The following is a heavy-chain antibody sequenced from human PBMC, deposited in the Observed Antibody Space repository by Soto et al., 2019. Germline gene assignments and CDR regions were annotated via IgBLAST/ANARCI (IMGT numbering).Heavy chain of an antibody. Sequence: SETLTLTCNVSGGYISTYYWSWIRQPAGKGLEWIGRIHASGNTDYNPSLKSRVTMSVDTSKNQFSLKLTSLTAADTAVYYCERTPGWYFDVWGQGTLVTVS. J-gene: IGHJ4*02. D-gene: IGHD6-19*01. CDR3: ERTPGWYFDV. V-gene: IGHV4-4*07. CDR1: GGYISTYY. CDR2: IHASGNT.